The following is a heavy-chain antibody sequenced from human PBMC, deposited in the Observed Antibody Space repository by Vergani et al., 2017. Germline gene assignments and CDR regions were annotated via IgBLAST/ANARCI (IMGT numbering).Heavy chain of an antibody. CDR2: VSNDGINT. CDR3: ATDRESLGEWFTAYDM. Sequence: EAQLLESGGDLVQPGGSLRLSCAGSGYTFGVHAMTWVRQAPGKGLVWISSVSNDGINTFYADSVKGRFTISRDNSKNTLYLQMNSLRADDTAIYFCATDRESLGEWFTAYDMWGPGTRVTVSS. D-gene: IGHD3-3*01. CDR1: GYTFGVHA. V-gene: IGHV3-23*01. J-gene: IGHJ3*02.